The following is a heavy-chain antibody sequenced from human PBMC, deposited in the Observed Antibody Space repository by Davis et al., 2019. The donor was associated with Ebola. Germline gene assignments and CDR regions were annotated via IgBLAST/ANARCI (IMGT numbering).Heavy chain of an antibody. CDR2: SGGGHGST. V-gene: IGHV3-23*01. D-gene: IGHD1-26*01. CDR3: AKDDGPFLSGSYSAS. CDR1: GFTFSVKT. Sequence: GESLKIPCVGSGFTFSVKTITWVRQAPGKGLEWVSGSGGGHGSTHYADSVRGRFTVSRDNSKNTLYLEMRSLRAEDTAVYYCAKDDGPFLSGSYSASWGQGTLVTVSP. J-gene: IGHJ5*02.